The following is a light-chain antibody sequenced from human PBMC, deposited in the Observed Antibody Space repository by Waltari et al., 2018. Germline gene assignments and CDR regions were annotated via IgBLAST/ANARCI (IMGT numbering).Light chain of an antibody. CDR3: QQHYSSPRT. Sequence: DIVMTQSQDSLALSLGERATINCKSGQSVLSSSNNKNYLSWYQQKPGQPPKLLIYWASTRQSGVPDRFSGSGSGTDFTLTISSLQAEDVAVYYCQQHYSSPRTFGQGTKVEVK. J-gene: IGKJ1*01. V-gene: IGKV4-1*01. CDR2: WAS. CDR1: QSVLSSSNNKNY.